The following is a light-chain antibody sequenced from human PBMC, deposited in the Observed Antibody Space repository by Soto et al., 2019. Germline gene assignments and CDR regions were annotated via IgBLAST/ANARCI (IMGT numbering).Light chain of an antibody. Sequence: EIVLKQSPGTLSLSPGERATLACRASQSVSSSYLAWYQQKPGQAPRLLIYGASSRATGIPDRFSGSGSGTDFTLTISRLETEDFAVYYCQQYGSSPRTFGQGTKVEIK. J-gene: IGKJ1*01. CDR2: GAS. V-gene: IGKV3-20*01. CDR3: QQYGSSPRT. CDR1: QSVSSSY.